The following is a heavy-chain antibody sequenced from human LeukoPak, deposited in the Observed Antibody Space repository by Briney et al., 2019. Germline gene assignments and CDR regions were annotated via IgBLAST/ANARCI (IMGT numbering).Heavy chain of an antibody. CDR1: GGTFSSYA. V-gene: IGHV1-69*05. J-gene: IGHJ6*03. CDR3: ARSRTGLHYYYYMDV. D-gene: IGHD1-1*01. Sequence: GASVKVSCKASGGTFSSYAISWVRQAPGQGLEWMGGIIPIFGTANYAQKFQGRVTITTDESTSTAYMELSSLRSEDTAVYYCARSRTGLHYYYYMDVWGKGTTVTVSS. CDR2: IIPIFGTA.